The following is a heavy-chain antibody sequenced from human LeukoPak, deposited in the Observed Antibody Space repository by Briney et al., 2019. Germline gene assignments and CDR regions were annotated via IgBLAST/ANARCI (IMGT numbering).Heavy chain of an antibody. Sequence: GGSLRLSCAASGFTFSSYWMHWVRQAPGKGLEWVSSITSSSRYTFYADSVKGRFTISRDNAKNSLYLQMNSLRAEDTAVYYCARALPLIVVVSPGDYWGQGTLVTVSS. D-gene: IGHD3-22*01. CDR3: ARALPLIVVVSPGDY. J-gene: IGHJ4*02. CDR1: GFTFSSYW. CDR2: ITSSSRYT. V-gene: IGHV3-21*06.